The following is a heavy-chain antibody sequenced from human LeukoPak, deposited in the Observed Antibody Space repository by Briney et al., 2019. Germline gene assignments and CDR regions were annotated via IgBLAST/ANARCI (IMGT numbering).Heavy chain of an antibody. CDR3: ARDVRPLHSSSSDWFDP. CDR2: LYHSGST. V-gene: IGHV4-39*07. Sequence: SETLSLTCTVSGGSISSSSYYWGWIRQPPGKGLEWIGSLYHSGSTYYNPSPKSRVTISVDTSKNQFSLKLSSVTAADTAVYYCARDVRPLHSSSSDWFDPWGQGTLVTVSS. CDR1: GGSISSSSYY. J-gene: IGHJ5*02. D-gene: IGHD6-6*01.